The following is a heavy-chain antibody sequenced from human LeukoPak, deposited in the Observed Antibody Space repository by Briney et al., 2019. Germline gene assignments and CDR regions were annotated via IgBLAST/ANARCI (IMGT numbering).Heavy chain of an antibody. CDR1: GYTLTELS. D-gene: IGHD3-10*01. CDR2: FDPEDGET. V-gene: IGHV1-24*01. J-gene: IGHJ5*02. CDR3: ATESYGSGGNWFDP. Sequence: ASVKVSCKVSGYTLTELSMHWVRQAPGKGLEWMGGFDPEDGETIYAQKFQGRVTMTEDTSTDTAYMELSSPRSEDTAVYYCATESYGSGGNWFDPWGQGTLVTVSS.